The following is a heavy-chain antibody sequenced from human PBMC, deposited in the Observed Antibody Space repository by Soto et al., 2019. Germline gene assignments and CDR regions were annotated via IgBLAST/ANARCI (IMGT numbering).Heavy chain of an antibody. J-gene: IGHJ4*02. CDR3: AMYCSSTSCYTRGFDY. CDR1: GGSMSSSNW. Sequence: XETLSLTCSVSGGSMSSSNWWSWVRQPPGKGLEWIGEIYHSGSTNYNPSLKSRVTISVDKSKNQFSLKLSSVTAADTAVYYCAMYCSSTSCYTRGFDYWGQGTLVTVSS. V-gene: IGHV4-4*02. D-gene: IGHD2-2*02. CDR2: IYHSGST.